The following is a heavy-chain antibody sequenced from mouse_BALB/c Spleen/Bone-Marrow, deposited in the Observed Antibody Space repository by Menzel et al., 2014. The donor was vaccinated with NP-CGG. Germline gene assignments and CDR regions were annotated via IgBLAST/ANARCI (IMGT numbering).Heavy chain of an antibody. CDR3: ARSGYYGSSPYYAMDY. V-gene: IGHV5-17*02. Sequence: EVQGVESGGGLVQPGGSRKLSCAASGFTFXSFGMHWVRQAPEKGLEWVAYISSGSSTIYYADTVKGRFTISRDNPKNTLFLQMTSLRSEDTAMYYCARSGYYGSSPYYAMDYWGQGTSVTVSS. CDR1: GFTFXSFG. D-gene: IGHD1-1*01. J-gene: IGHJ4*01. CDR2: ISSGSSTI.